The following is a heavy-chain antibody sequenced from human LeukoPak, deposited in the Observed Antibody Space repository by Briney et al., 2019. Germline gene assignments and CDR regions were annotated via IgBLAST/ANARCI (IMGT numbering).Heavy chain of an antibody. Sequence: SQTLSLTCALSGDSVSSNSAAWNWIRQSPSRGLEWLGRTYYRSKWYNDYAVSVKSRITINPDTSKNQFSLQLNSVTPEGTAVYYCARDVGSSSWYAYYYYYMDVWGKGTTVTVSS. CDR3: ARDVGSSSWYAYYYYYMDV. CDR1: GDSVSSNSAA. CDR2: TYYRSKWYN. J-gene: IGHJ6*03. D-gene: IGHD6-13*01. V-gene: IGHV6-1*01.